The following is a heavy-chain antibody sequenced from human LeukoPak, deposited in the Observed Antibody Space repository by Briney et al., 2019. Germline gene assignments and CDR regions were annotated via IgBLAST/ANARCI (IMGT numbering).Heavy chain of an antibody. J-gene: IGHJ5*02. V-gene: IGHV4-34*01. CDR2: INHSGSI. Sequence: SETLSLTCADHGGSCSGYYSNSIRHPPRKGVERIGEINHSGSINYIPSLKSRAAISVDTSKHQSSLILRSMTSAPTALYYCARGSKMLGYNWFDPWGQGTLVTVSS. CDR3: ARGSKMLGYNWFDP. CDR1: GGSCSGYY. D-gene: IGHD1-26*01.